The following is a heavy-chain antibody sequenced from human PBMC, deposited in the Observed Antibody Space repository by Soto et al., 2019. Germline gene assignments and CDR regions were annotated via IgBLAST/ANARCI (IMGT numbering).Heavy chain of an antibody. J-gene: IGHJ4*02. CDR1: GGTINSTSYY. Sequence: QLQLQESGPGLVKPSETLSLTCTVSGGTINSTSYYWGWIRQPPGKGLEWIGSIYYSGRTYYNPSLNSRVTISVDTSQHQSSLKLSSVTAADTAVYYCAILTLTTIAVWGQGTLVTVSS. CDR2: IYYSGRT. D-gene: IGHD3-22*01. V-gene: IGHV4-39*01. CDR3: AILTLTTIAV.